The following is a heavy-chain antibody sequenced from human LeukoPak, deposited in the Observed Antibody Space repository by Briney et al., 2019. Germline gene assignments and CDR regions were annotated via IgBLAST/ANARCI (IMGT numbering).Heavy chain of an antibody. V-gene: IGHV3-30*02. D-gene: IGHD6-13*01. Sequence: GGSLRLSCAASGFTFSSYGIHWVRQAPGKGLEWVAFIRYDGSNKYYADSVKGRFTISRDNSKNTLYLQMNSLRAEDTAVYYCARAAIAAARIYYYMDVWGKGTTVTVSS. CDR3: ARAAIAAARIYYYMDV. J-gene: IGHJ6*03. CDR2: IRYDGSNK. CDR1: GFTFSSYG.